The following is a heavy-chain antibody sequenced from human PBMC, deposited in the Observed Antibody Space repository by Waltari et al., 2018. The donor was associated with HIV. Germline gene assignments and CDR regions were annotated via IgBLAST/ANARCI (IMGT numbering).Heavy chain of an antibody. CDR2: IYYSGST. CDR3: ARENHSSGWYFDY. D-gene: IGHD6-19*01. CDR1: GRSHSLSH. V-gene: IGHV4-59*01. Sequence: QVQLQESGPGLVKPSEPLPPTCTLPGRSHSLSHRSWIRQPPGKGLEWIGYIYYSGSTNYNPSLKSRVTISVDTSKSQFSLKLSSVTAADTAVYYCARENHSSGWYFDYWGQGTLVTVSS. J-gene: IGHJ4*02.